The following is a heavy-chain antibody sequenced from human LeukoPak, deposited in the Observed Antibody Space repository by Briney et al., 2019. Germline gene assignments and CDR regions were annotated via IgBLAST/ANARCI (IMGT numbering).Heavy chain of an antibody. CDR1: GFTFSSYW. V-gene: IGHV3-74*01. CDR2: IDSDGSTT. CDR3: ARAVNYYWYWVDS. D-gene: IGHD3-22*01. J-gene: IGHJ5*01. Sequence: GGSLRLSCAASGFTFSSYWMHWVRQAPGKGLVWVSRIDSDGSTTRYADSVKGRFTISRDNYKNTLYLQMNSLRAEDTAVYYCARAVNYYWYWVDSWGQGTLVTVSS.